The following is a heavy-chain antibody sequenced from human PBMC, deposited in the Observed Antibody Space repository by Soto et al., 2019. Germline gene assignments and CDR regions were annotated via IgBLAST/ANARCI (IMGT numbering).Heavy chain of an antibody. J-gene: IGHJ5*02. V-gene: IGHV2-5*01. CDR1: GFSLSTSGVG. Sequence: SGPTLVKPTQTLTLTCTFSGFSLSTSGVGVGWIRQPPGKALEWLALIYWNDDKRYSPSLKSRLTITKDTSKNQVVLTMTNMDPVDTATYYCALSGYYSLRNNWFDPWGQGTLVTVSS. D-gene: IGHD3-3*01. CDR2: IYWNDDK. CDR3: ALSGYYSLRNNWFDP.